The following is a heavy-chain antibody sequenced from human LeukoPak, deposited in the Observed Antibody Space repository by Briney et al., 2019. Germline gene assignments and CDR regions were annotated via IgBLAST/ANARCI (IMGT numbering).Heavy chain of an antibody. V-gene: IGHV3-23*01. CDR1: GVTFSNHT. J-gene: IGHJ4*02. CDR3: ASGRGLRNTAMVTPHFDY. Sequence: GGSLRLSCAASGVTFSNHTMSWVRQAPGKGLEWVSGITGSGGSTYHAESVKGRFTISRDNSKNTLYLQMNSLRAEDAAVYYCASGRGLRNTAMVTPHFDYWGQGTLVTVSS. CDR2: ITGSGGST. D-gene: IGHD5-18*01.